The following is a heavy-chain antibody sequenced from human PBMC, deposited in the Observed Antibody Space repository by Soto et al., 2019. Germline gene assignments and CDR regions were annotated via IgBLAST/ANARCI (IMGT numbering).Heavy chain of an antibody. Sequence: QITLKESGPTLVKPTQTLTLTSTFSGFSLSSSGVGVGWIRQPPGKALEWLALIYWDNYKQYSPSLKNRFTITKDTSKNQVVLTMTKMEPVDTGTYYCARVMGSGTVGVFDYWGQGTLVTVSS. V-gene: IGHV2-5*02. CDR3: ARVMGSGTVGVFDY. CDR2: IYWDNYK. CDR1: GFSLSSSGVG. J-gene: IGHJ4*02. D-gene: IGHD6-13*01.